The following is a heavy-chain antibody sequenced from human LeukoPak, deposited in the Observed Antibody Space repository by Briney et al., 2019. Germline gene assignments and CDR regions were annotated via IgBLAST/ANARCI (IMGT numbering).Heavy chain of an antibody. Sequence: ASVKVSCKASAYTFTSYAISWMRQAPGQGLEWMGRINPNSGGTNYAQKFQGRVTMTRDTSISTAYMELSRLRSDDTAVYYCATGEYAFDIWGQGTMVTVSS. CDR1: AYTFTSYA. J-gene: IGHJ3*02. CDR3: ATGEYAFDI. CDR2: INPNSGGT. V-gene: IGHV1-2*06.